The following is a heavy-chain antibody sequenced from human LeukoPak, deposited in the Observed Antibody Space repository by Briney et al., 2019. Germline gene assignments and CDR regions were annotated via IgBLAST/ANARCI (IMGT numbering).Heavy chain of an antibody. CDR2: INHSGST. CDR3: ARQGLLPDFDY. J-gene: IGHJ4*02. D-gene: IGHD2-21*02. CDR1: GGSFSGYY. V-gene: IGHV4-34*01. Sequence: SETLSLTCAVYGGSFSGYYWSWIRQPPGKGLEWIGEINHSGSTNYNPSLKSRVTISVDTSKNQFSLKLSSVTAADTAVYYCARQGLLPDFDYWGQGTLVTVSS.